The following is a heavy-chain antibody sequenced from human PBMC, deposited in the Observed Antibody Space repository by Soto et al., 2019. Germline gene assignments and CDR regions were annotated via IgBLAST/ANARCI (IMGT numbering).Heavy chain of an antibody. CDR2: IYYSGST. D-gene: IGHD2-2*01. Sequence: QLQLQESGPGLVKPSETLSLTCTVSGGSISSSSYYWGWIRQPPGKGLEWIGSIYYSGSTYYNPSLKSRVTISVDTSKNQFSLKLSSVTAADTAVYYCAGVVPAAMLERGWFDPWGQGTLVTVSS. CDR3: AGVVPAAMLERGWFDP. J-gene: IGHJ5*02. CDR1: GGSISSSSYY. V-gene: IGHV4-39*01.